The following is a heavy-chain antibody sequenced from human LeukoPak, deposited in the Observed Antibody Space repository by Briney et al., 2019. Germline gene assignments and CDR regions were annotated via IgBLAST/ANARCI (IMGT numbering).Heavy chain of an antibody. CDR2: INQNGGEK. J-gene: IGHJ4*02. V-gene: IGHV3-7*01. Sequence: GGSLRLSCAASGFTFSSYGMHWVRQAPGKGLEWVANINQNGGEKYYVDSVKGRFTISRDNGKNSLYLQMNSLRAEDTAVYYCARYRHLGYWGQGTLVTVSS. CDR1: GFTFSSYG. CDR3: ARYRHLGY.